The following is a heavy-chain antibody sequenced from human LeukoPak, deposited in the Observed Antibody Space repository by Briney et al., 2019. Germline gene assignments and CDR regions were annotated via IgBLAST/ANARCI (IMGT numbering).Heavy chain of an antibody. J-gene: IGHJ4*02. CDR2: ISSDGGST. CDR1: GFTFSSYG. V-gene: IGHV3-64*02. Sequence: GGSLRLSCAASGFTFSSYGMHWVRQAPGKGLEYIAAISSDGGSTYYADSVKGRFTISRDNSRNTLYLQMGSVRAEDMAVYYCAKTRTTVTVLFDSWGQGTLVTVSS. CDR3: AKTRTTVTVLFDS. D-gene: IGHD4-17*01.